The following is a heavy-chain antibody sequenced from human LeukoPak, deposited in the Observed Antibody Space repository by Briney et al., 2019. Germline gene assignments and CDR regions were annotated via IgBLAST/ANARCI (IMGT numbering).Heavy chain of an antibody. CDR1: GFTFSSYA. CDR3: AKDGRITMIVVVPHDFDY. CDR2: ISGSGGST. V-gene: IGHV3-23*01. Sequence: TGGSLRLSCAASGFTFSSYAMSWVRQAPGKGLEWVSAISGSGGSTYYADSVKGRFTISRDNSKNTLYLQMNSLRAEDTAVYYCAKDGRITMIVVVPHDFDYWGQGTLVTVSS. J-gene: IGHJ4*02. D-gene: IGHD3-22*01.